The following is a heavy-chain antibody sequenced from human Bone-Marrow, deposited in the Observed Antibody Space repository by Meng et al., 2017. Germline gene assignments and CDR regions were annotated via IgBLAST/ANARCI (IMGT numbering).Heavy chain of an antibody. CDR2: IYYSGST. V-gene: IGHV4-39*07. CDR3: ARVDTAMVTFDDAFDI. CDR1: GGSISSSSYY. D-gene: IGHD5-18*01. Sequence: SETLSLTCTVSGGSISSSSYYWGWIRQPPGKGLEWIGSIYYSGSTYYNPSLKSRVTISVDTSKNQFSLKLSSVTAADTAVYYCARVDTAMVTFDDAFDIWGQGTLVTVSS. J-gene: IGHJ3*02.